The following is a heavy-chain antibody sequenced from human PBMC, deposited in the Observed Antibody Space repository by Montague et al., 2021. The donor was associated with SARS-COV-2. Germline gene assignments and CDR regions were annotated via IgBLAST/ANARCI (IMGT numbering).Heavy chain of an antibody. V-gene: IGHV4-59*08. CDR3: AAQTDYYYYSLDV. CDR2: IYDSGNV. Sequence: SETLSLTCAVSGGSIRNYYWSWIRQPPGRGLEWIAYIYDSGNVDYNPSLKSRDTILVDTSKNQFSLKLSSVTAADTAVYYCAAQTDYYYYSLDVWGQGTTATVS. CDR1: GGSIRNYY. J-gene: IGHJ6*02.